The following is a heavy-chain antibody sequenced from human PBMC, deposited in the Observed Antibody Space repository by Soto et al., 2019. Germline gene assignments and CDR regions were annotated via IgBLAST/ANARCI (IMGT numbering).Heavy chain of an antibody. CDR1: GFTLSYHY. CDR2: SSNSGSFT. D-gene: IGHD1-1*01. Sequence: GGSLRRGCTASGFTLSYHYMSWIRQAPGKGLEWIGYSSNSGSFTRYADSVKGRFSISRDNAKNSLYLQINSLRGDDTAIYYCVKSGDNYNALDYWGQGTPVTVSS. CDR3: VKSGDNYNALDY. V-gene: IGHV3-11*06. J-gene: IGHJ4*02.